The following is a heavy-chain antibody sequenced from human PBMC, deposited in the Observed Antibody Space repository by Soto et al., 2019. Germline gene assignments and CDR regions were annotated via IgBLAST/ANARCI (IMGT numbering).Heavy chain of an antibody. V-gene: IGHV4-59*01. CDR2: IYYSGST. CDR3: ARVPSYGSGSYSNEGY. CDR1: GGSISSYY. Sequence: SETLSLTCTVSGGSISSYYWSWIRQPPGKGLEWIGYIYYSGSTNYNPSLKSRVTISVDTSKNQFSLKLSSVTAADTAVYYCARVPSYGSGSYSNEGYWGQGTLVTVSS. J-gene: IGHJ4*02. D-gene: IGHD3-10*01.